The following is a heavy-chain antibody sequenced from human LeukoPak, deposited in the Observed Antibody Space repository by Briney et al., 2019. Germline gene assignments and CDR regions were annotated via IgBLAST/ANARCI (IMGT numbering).Heavy chain of an antibody. D-gene: IGHD2-2*01. J-gene: IGHJ5*02. V-gene: IGHV6-1*01. CDR1: GDSVSSNSVT. Sequence: SQTLSLTCAISGDSVSSNSVTWNWIRQSPSRGLEWLGRTYYRSTCYNDYAVSVRGRITVNPDTSKNQFSLHLNSVTPEDTAVYYCARRLTQYDCFDPWGQGILVTVSS. CDR3: ARRLTQYDCFDP. CDR2: TYYRSTCYN.